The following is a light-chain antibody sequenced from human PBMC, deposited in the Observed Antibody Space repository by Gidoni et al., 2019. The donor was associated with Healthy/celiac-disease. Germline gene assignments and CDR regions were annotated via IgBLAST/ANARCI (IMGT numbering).Light chain of an antibody. CDR2: AAS. CDR3: QQSYRTPLT. V-gene: IGKV1-39*01. CDR1: QSISRY. J-gene: IGKJ4*01. Sequence: DIQMTQSPSSLSASVGDRVTSTRRASQSISRYLNWYQQKPGKAPKLPIYAASNLQSGVPSRVSGSGSGTDFTLTISSLQPEDFATYYCQQSYRTPLTFGGGTKVEIK.